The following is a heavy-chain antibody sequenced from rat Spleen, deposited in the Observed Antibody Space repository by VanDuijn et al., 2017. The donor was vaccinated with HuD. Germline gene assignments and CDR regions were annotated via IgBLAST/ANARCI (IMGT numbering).Heavy chain of an antibody. Sequence: EVQLVESGGGLVQPGRSLKLSCAASGFTFSDYYMAWVRQGPTTGLEWVARISYDGTSTYYRDSVKGRFTISRDNAKSTLYLQMDSLRSEDTATYYCARHGRIYYYDGSYFYFDYWGQGVMVTVSS. J-gene: IGHJ2*01. V-gene: IGHV5-29*01. D-gene: IGHD1-12*02. CDR3: ARHGRIYYYDGSYFYFDY. CDR2: ISYDGTST. CDR1: GFTFSDYY.